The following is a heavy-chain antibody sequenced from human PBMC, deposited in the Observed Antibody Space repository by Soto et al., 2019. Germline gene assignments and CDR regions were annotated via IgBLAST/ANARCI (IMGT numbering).Heavy chain of an antibody. CDR1: GITFRSYA. V-gene: IGHV3-23*01. J-gene: IGHJ4*02. CDR2: LSGSGGST. Sequence: PGGSLRLSCAASGITFRSYAMSWVRQAPGKGLEWVSSLSGSGGSTYYADSVKGRFTISRDNSKITLYLQINSLRVEDTAIYYCAKDGDSSNRPFDYWGQGTLVTVSS. D-gene: IGHD6-13*01. CDR3: AKDGDSSNRPFDY.